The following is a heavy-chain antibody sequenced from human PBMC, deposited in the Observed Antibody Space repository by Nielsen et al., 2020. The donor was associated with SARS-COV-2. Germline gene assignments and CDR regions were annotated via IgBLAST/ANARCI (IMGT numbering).Heavy chain of an antibody. CDR1: GGSISSGGYY. Sequence: SDPLSLTCTVSGGSISSGGYYWSWIRQHPGKGLEWIGYIYYSGSTYYNPSLKSRVTISVDTSKNQFSLKLSSVTAADTAVYYCARAPITMIVVVNAFDIWGQGTMVTVSS. V-gene: IGHV4-31*03. CDR2: IYYSGST. J-gene: IGHJ3*02. D-gene: IGHD3-22*01. CDR3: ARAPITMIVVVNAFDI.